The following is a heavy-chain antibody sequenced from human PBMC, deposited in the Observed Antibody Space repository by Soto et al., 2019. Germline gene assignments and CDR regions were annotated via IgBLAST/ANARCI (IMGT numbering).Heavy chain of an antibody. CDR1: GFTFSSYS. V-gene: IGHV3-21*01. J-gene: IGHJ4*02. Sequence: GGSLRLSCAASGFTFSSYSMNWVRQAPGKGLEWVSSISSSSSYIYYADSVKGRFTISRDNAKNSLYLQMNSLRAEDTAVYYCARANYDFWSGYYTSDILTGYPDYWGQGTLVTVSS. D-gene: IGHD3-3*01. CDR3: ARANYDFWSGYYTSDILTGYPDY. CDR2: ISSSSSYI.